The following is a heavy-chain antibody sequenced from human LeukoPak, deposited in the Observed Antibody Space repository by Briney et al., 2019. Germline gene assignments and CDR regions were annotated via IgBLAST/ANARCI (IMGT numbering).Heavy chain of an antibody. D-gene: IGHD2-8*01. J-gene: IGHJ4*02. V-gene: IGHV4-4*07. Sequence: SETLSLTCTVSGDSLSTDFWSWIRLPVGKGLEWIGDIYFSGNTKYNPSLKNRVTLSVDTSRDQVFLRLHSVTAADTAIYYCARGSVHAYVTENYFDYWGQGTLVTVSS. CDR1: GDSLSTDF. CDR2: IYFSGNT. CDR3: ARGSVHAYVTENYFDY.